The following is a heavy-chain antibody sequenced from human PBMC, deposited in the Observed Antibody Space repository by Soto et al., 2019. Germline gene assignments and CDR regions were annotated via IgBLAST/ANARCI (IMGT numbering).Heavy chain of an antibody. Sequence: SETLSLTCAVYGGSFSGYYWSWIRQPPGKGLEWIGEINHSGSTNYNPSLKSRVTISVDTSKNHFSLQLSSVTAADTAVYYCARLTNYYYDSSGYPDAFDIWGQGTMVTVSS. J-gene: IGHJ3*02. CDR2: INHSGST. V-gene: IGHV4-34*01. CDR3: ARLTNYYYDSSGYPDAFDI. CDR1: GGSFSGYY. D-gene: IGHD3-22*01.